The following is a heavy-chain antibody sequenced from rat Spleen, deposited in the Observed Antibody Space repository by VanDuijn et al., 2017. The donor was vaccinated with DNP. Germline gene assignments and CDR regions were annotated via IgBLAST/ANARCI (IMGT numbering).Heavy chain of an antibody. J-gene: IGHJ2*01. CDR2: IWSGVST. CDR3: TRDYGSSFDY. V-gene: IGHV2-1*01. D-gene: IGHD1-3*01. CDR1: GFSLTSIS. Sequence: QVQLKESGPGLVQPSQTLSLTCTVSGFSLTSISVHWVRQPPGKGLEWVGAIWSGVSTDYNSALKSRLSISRDTSKSQVFLKMNSLQTEDTAIYFCTRDYGSSFDYWGQGVMVTVSS.